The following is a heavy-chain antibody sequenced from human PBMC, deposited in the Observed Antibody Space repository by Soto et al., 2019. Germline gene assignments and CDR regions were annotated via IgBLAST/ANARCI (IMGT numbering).Heavy chain of an antibody. Sequence: GGSLRLSCAASGSTLSNYGMHWVRQSPGKGMEWVAVIWFDERNEYYADSEKGRFTISRDNSKNTLYRQMNSLRAEDTAVYYCAREDIPGGGVSIYGMDVWGQGTTVTVSS. J-gene: IGHJ6*02. V-gene: IGHV3-33*01. CDR1: GSTLSNYG. D-gene: IGHD2-15*01. CDR2: IWFDERNE. CDR3: AREDIPGGGVSIYGMDV.